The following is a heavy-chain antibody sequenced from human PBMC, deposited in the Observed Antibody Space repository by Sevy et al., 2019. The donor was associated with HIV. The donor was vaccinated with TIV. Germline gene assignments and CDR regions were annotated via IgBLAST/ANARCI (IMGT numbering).Heavy chain of an antibody. CDR1: GFTVSSNY. CDR3: ARLPYGNYWYFDL. D-gene: IGHD3-10*01. Sequence: GGSLRLSCAVSGFTVSSNYMSWVRQAPGKGLEWVSVIYTDGSTFYADSLKGRFTISRDNSKNTLYLQMNSLRAEDTAVYYCARLPYGNYWYFDLWGRDTLVTVSS. CDR2: IYTDGST. V-gene: IGHV3-53*01. J-gene: IGHJ2*01.